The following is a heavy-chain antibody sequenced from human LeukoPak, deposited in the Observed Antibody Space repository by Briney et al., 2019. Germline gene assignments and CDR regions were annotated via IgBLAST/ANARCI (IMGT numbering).Heavy chain of an antibody. D-gene: IGHD3-22*01. Sequence: SETLSLTCTVSGYSISSGYYWGWIRQPPGKGLEWIGSIYHSGSTYYNPSLKSRVTISVDTSKNQFSLKLSSVTAADTAVYYCERDRFSRYYYDSSGYRMGDAFDIWGQGTMVTVSS. V-gene: IGHV4-38-2*02. CDR1: GYSISSGYY. CDR3: ERDRFSRYYYDSSGYRMGDAFDI. CDR2: IYHSGST. J-gene: IGHJ3*02.